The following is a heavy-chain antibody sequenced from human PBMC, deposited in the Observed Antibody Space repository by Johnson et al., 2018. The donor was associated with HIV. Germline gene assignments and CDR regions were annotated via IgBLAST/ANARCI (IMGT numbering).Heavy chain of an antibody. CDR1: GFTFSSYG. D-gene: IGHD4-23*01. CDR3: ARTLGFGTERAVVNANAFDI. CDR2: IWNDGTNR. Sequence: QVQLVESGGCVVQPGRSLRLSCAASGFTFSSYGMHWVRQAPGKGLEWVAVIWNDGTNRYYGDSVKGRFTISRENAKNSLYLQMNSLRAGDTAVYYCARTLGFGTERAVVNANAFDIWGQGTMVTVSS. J-gene: IGHJ3*02. V-gene: IGHV3-33*01.